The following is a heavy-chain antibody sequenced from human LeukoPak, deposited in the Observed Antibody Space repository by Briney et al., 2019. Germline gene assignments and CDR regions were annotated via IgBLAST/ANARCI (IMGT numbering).Heavy chain of an antibody. CDR3: ARDSDSSGYVQYYMDV. V-gene: IGHV4-59*02. CDR2: IYYSGGT. CDR1: GGSVSSYY. Sequence: PSETLSLTCTVSGGSVSSYYGSWIRQPPGRGLEWLGYIYYSGGTNYNPSLQSRVTISVDTSKNQFSLKQRSVTPADTAVYYCARDSDSSGYVQYYMDVWGKGTTVSVPS. D-gene: IGHD3-22*01. J-gene: IGHJ6*03.